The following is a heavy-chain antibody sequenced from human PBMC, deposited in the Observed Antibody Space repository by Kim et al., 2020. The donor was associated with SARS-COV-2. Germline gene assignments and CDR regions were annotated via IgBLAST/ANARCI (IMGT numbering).Heavy chain of an antibody. J-gene: IGHJ6*02. Sequence: SETLSLTCAVYGGSFSGYYWRWIRQPPGKGLEWIGEINHSGSTNYNPSLKSRVTITVDTSKNQFSLKLSSVTAADTAVYYCARGGGYCSSTSCYYYYYYYGMDVWGQGTTVTVSS. V-gene: IGHV4-34*01. D-gene: IGHD2-2*01. CDR3: ARGGGYCSSTSCYYYYYYYGMDV. CDR2: INHSGST. CDR1: GGSFSGYY.